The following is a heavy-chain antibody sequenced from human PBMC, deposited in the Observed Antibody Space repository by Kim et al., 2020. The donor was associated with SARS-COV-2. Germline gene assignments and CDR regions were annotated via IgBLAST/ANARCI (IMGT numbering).Heavy chain of an antibody. CDR1: GFTFSSYS. CDR2: ISSSSSYI. V-gene: IGHV3-21*01. D-gene: IGHD3-10*01. Sequence: GGSLRLSCAASGFTFSSYSMNWVRQAPGKGLEWVSSISSSSSYIYYADSVKGRFTISRDNAKNSLYLQMNSLRAEDTAVYYCARESGGSGSRYYYYYGMDVWGQGTTVTVSS. J-gene: IGHJ6*02. CDR3: ARESGGSGSRYYYYYGMDV.